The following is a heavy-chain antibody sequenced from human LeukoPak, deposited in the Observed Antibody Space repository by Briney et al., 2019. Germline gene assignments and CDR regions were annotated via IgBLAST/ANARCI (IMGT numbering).Heavy chain of an antibody. CDR2: IQYDGSNE. CDR1: GFTFSSYG. D-gene: IGHD2-21*01. J-gene: IGHJ4*02. CDR3: AKVMQLFNRLDS. Sequence: GGSLRLSCAASGFTFSSYGMHWVRQAPGKGREWVTFIQYDGSNECYADSGKGRFTVSRENSKNTVYLQMNSLRVEDTAVYYCAKVMQLFNRLDSWGQGTLITVSS. V-gene: IGHV3-30*02.